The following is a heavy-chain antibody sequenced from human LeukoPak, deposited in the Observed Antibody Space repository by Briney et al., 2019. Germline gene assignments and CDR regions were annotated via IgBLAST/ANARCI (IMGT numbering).Heavy chain of an antibody. V-gene: IGHV3-23*01. J-gene: IGHJ3*02. CDR3: AKGAGGSWPDAFDI. D-gene: IGHD2-15*01. CDR2: ISAGGDP. Sequence: GGSLRLSCAASGLTFSSHVMSWVRQAISAGGDPYYEDSVKGRFTISRDNSKNTLYLQMNSLRAEDTALYYCAKGAGGSWPDAFDIWGQGTMVTVSS. CDR1: GLTFSSHV.